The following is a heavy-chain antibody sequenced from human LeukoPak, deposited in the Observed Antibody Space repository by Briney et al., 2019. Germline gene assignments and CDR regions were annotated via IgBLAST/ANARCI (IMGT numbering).Heavy chain of an antibody. V-gene: IGHV3-30*02. Sequence: GGSLRLSCAASGFTVSSNYMSWVRQAPGKGLEWVAFIRYDGSNKYYADSVKGRFTISRDNSKNTLYLQMNSLRAEDTAVYYCAKRGPGSPQSGKYYFDYWGQGTLVTVSS. CDR3: AKRGPGSPQSGKYYFDY. CDR2: IRYDGSNK. CDR1: GFTVSSNY. J-gene: IGHJ4*02. D-gene: IGHD3-10*01.